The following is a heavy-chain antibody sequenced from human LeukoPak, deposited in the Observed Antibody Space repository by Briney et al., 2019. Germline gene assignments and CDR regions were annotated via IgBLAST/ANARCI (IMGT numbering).Heavy chain of an antibody. J-gene: IGHJ4*02. D-gene: IGHD6-19*01. V-gene: IGHV1-69*10. CDR2: IIPILGTA. CDR1: GGTFSSYA. CDR3: ATRVQWLAQDTRFDY. Sequence: ASVKVSCKASGGTFSSYAISWVRQAPGQGLEWMGGIIPILGTANYAQKFQGRVTITADKSTSTAYMELSSLRSEDTAVYYCATRVQWLAQDTRFDYWGQGTLVTVSS.